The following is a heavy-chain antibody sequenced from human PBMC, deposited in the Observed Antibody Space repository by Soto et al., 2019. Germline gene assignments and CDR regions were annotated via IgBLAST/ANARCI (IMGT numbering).Heavy chain of an antibody. D-gene: IGHD6-19*01. Sequence: GGSLRLSXAVSGGTFSSYWMHCIRQAPGAGLVCDSSSNSEVSSTTYADSVKGRFTISRDNAKNTLYLQMNSLRPEDTPVYYCARARIAVDGYDYWGQGTLVTVSS. CDR1: GGTFSSYW. CDR3: ARARIAVDGYDY. J-gene: IGHJ4*02. V-gene: IGHV3-74*01. CDR2: SNSEVSST.